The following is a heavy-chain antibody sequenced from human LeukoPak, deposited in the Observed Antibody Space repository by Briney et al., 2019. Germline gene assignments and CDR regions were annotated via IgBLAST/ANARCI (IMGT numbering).Heavy chain of an antibody. CDR3: ATATGSYSYYYGMDV. CDR2: FDPEDGET. CDR1: GYTLTELS. J-gene: IGHJ6*02. V-gene: IGHV1-24*01. Sequence: ASVKVSCKFSGYTLTELSMHWVRPAPGKGLEWMGGFDPEDGETIYAQKFQGRVTMTEDTSTDTAYMELSSLRSEDTAVYYCATATGSYSYYYGMDVWGQGTTVTVSS. D-gene: IGHD1-26*01.